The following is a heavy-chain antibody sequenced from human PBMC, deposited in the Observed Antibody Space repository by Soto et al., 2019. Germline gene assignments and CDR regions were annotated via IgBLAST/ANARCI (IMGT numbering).Heavy chain of an antibody. CDR2: INPDGSEK. D-gene: IGHD3-10*01. J-gene: IGHJ6*02. CDR3: ARGLWFGELLEVGGMDV. V-gene: IGHV3-7*01. CDR1: GFTFSSYW. Sequence: GGSLRLSCAASGFTFSSYWMNWVRQAPGKGLEWVADINPDGSEKYYVDTEKGRFTISRDNAKNSLYLQMNSLRAEDTAVYYFARGLWFGELLEVGGMDVWGQGTTVTVSS.